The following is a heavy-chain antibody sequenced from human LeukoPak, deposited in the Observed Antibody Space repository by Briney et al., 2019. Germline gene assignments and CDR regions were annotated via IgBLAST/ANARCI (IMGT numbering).Heavy chain of an antibody. CDR1: GYTFTGYY. Sequence: ASVKVSCKASGYTFTGYYMHWVRQAPGQGLEWMGWINPNSGGTNYAQKFQGRVTMTRDTSISTAYMELSRLRSDDTAVYYCARESHGGNSNPFDIWGQGTMVTVSS. D-gene: IGHD4-23*01. CDR2: INPNSGGT. J-gene: IGHJ3*02. V-gene: IGHV1-2*02. CDR3: ARESHGGNSNPFDI.